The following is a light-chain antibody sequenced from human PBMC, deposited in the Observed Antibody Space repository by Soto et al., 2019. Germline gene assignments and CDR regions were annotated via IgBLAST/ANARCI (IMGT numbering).Light chain of an antibody. CDR3: QQANSFPRT. CDR2: GVS. J-gene: IGKJ1*01. V-gene: IGKV1-12*01. CDR1: QAISSW. Sequence: DIQMTQSPSSVSASVGDRVTITCRASQAISSWLAWYQQKPGKAPKLLIYGVSNLESGVPSRFSGTGSGTDFTLTISSLQPEDFATYHCQQANSFPRTFGQGTKVEI.